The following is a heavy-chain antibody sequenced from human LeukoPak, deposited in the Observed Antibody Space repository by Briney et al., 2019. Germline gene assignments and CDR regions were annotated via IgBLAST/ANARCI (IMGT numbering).Heavy chain of an antibody. V-gene: IGHV3-33*01. D-gene: IGHD3-16*01. J-gene: IGHJ3*02. CDR1: GFTFSSYG. CDR3: ARDDALGDNALDI. Sequence: GGSLRLSCAASGFTFSSYGMHWARQAPGKGLEWVAVILNDGSQEKYADSVKGRFTISRDNSKSTLFLQMNSLRAEDTAVYYCARDDALGDNALDIWGQGTMVTVSS. CDR2: ILNDGSQE.